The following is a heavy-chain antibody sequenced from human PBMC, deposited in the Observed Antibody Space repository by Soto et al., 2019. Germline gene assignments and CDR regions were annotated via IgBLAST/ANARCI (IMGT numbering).Heavy chain of an antibody. D-gene: IGHD2-8*01. CDR1: DFTFDGHG. Sequence: GGSLRLSCAASDFTFDGHGMSWVRQAPGKGPEWVSTISPEGFNTHYADSVRGRFTISRDNSRNTVDLHMRSLRAEDTAIYDCASGVSAHFDYWGQG. J-gene: IGHJ4*02. CDR2: ISPEGFNT. V-gene: IGHV3-23*01. CDR3: ASGVSAHFDY.